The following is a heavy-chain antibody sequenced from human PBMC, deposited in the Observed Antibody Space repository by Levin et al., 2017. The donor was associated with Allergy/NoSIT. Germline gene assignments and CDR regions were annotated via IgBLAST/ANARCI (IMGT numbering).Heavy chain of an antibody. CDR3: ARVTRCGGDCYFLDF. CDR1: GFPFSDYY. Sequence: LSLTCAASGFPFSDYYMSWIRRAPGKGLEWVSYISDSGSIIYYGDSVKGRFTISRDNAKNSLYLQMNGLSGEDTAIYYCARVTRCGGDCYFLDFWGQGALVTVSS. V-gene: IGHV3-11*01. D-gene: IGHD2-21*02. CDR2: ISDSGSII. J-gene: IGHJ4*02.